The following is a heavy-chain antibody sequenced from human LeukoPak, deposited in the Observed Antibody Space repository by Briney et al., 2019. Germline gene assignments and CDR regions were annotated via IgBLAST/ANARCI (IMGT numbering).Heavy chain of an antibody. J-gene: IGHJ4*02. CDR3: ARWGGAYCSSTSCPDNDY. Sequence: ASVKVSCKASGYTFTSYDINWVRQATGQGLEWMGWINPNSGNTDYAQKLQGRVTMTTDTSTSTAYMELRSLRSDDTAVYYCARWGGAYCSSTSCPDNDYWGQGTLVTVSS. CDR2: INPNSGNT. CDR1: GYTFTSYD. V-gene: IGHV1-8*01. D-gene: IGHD2-2*01.